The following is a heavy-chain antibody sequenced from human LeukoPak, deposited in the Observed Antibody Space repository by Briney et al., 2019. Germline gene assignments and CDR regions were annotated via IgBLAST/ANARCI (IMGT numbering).Heavy chain of an antibody. V-gene: IGHV3-48*01. CDR3: ARDAGEGGTTVVTPHY. D-gene: IGHD4-23*01. CDR2: ISSSSSTI. Sequence: GGSLRLSCAASGFTFSSYSMNWVRQAPGKGLEWVSYISSSSSTIYYADSVKGRFTISRDNAKNSLYLQMNSLRAEDTAVYYCARDAGEGGTTVVTPHYWGQGTLVTVSS. J-gene: IGHJ4*02. CDR1: GFTFSSYS.